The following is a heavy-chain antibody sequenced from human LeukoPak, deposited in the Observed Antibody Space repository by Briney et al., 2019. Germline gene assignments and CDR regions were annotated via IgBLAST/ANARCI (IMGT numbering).Heavy chain of an antibody. Sequence: SGGSLRLSCAASGFTFSSYGMHWVRQAPGKGLEWVAVISYGGSNKYYADSVKGRFTISRDNSKNTLYLQMNSLRAEDTAVYYCAKDGTNLYSSGWAADYWGQGTLVTVSS. V-gene: IGHV3-30*18. J-gene: IGHJ4*02. CDR1: GFTFSSYG. CDR3: AKDGTNLYSSGWAADY. D-gene: IGHD6-19*01. CDR2: ISYGGSNK.